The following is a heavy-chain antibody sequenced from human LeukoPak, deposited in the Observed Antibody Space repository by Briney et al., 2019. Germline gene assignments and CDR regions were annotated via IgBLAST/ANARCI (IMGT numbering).Heavy chain of an antibody. J-gene: IGHJ4*02. Sequence: SETLSLTCAVYGGSFSGYYWSWIRQPPGKGLEWIGEINHSGSTNYNPSLKSRVTISVDTSKNQFSLKPSSVTAADTAVYYCARDVYGADYWGQGTLVTVSS. CDR3: ARDVYGADY. D-gene: IGHD4-17*01. V-gene: IGHV4-34*01. CDR1: GGSFSGYY. CDR2: INHSGST.